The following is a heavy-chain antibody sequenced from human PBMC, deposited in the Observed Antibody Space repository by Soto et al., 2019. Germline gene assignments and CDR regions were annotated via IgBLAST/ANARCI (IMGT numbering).Heavy chain of an antibody. CDR1: GGSFSCYY. Sequence: PSETLSLTCAVYGGSFSCYYWSWIRQPPGKGLEWIGEINHSGSTNYNPSLKSRVTISVDTSKNQFSLKLSSVTAADTAVYYCARGRIEPKRVVVAATRCWFDPWGQGTLVTVSS. J-gene: IGHJ5*02. V-gene: IGHV4-34*01. CDR3: ARGRIEPKRVVVAATRCWFDP. D-gene: IGHD2-15*01. CDR2: INHSGST.